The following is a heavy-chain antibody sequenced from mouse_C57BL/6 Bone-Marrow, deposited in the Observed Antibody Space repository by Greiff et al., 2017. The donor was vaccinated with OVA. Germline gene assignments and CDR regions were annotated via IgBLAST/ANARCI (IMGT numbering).Heavy chain of an antibody. Sequence: EVKLMESGGGLVQPGGSLKLSCAASGFTFSDYYMYWVRQTPEKRLEWVAYISNGGGSPYYPDNVKGRFTISRDNAKNTLYLQMSRLKSEDTARDYCARCYGSSWYYFDYWGQGTTLTVSS. CDR2: ISNGGGSP. V-gene: IGHV5-12*01. J-gene: IGHJ2*01. CDR1: GFTFSDYY. CDR3: ARCYGSSWYYFDY. D-gene: IGHD1-1*01.